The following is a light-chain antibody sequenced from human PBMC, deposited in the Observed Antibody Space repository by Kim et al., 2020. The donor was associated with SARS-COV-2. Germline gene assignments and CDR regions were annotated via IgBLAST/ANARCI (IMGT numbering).Light chain of an antibody. CDR2: AAS. CDR3: QQSYSTPIT. CDR1: QSISSY. Sequence: ASEGDRVTITCRASQSISSYLNWYQQKPGKAPKLLIYAASSLQSGVPSRFSGSGSGTDFTLTISSLQPEDFATYYCQQSYSTPITFGQGTRLEIK. J-gene: IGKJ5*01. V-gene: IGKV1-39*01.